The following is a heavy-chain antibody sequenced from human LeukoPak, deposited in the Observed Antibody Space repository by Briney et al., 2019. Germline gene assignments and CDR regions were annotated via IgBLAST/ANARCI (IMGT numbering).Heavy chain of an antibody. CDR2: IDYRGST. D-gene: IGHD5-18*01. V-gene: IGHV4-59*01. Sequence: SETLSLTCTVSGDSTSTYYWSWIRQPPGKGLEWIAYIDYRGSTTYNPSLRSRVTISVDTSRNQSSLKLYSVTAADTAVYYCARSRSGYSYDHAAFEIWGQGTMVTVSS. CDR3: ARSRSGYSYDHAAFEI. CDR1: GDSTSTYY. J-gene: IGHJ3*02.